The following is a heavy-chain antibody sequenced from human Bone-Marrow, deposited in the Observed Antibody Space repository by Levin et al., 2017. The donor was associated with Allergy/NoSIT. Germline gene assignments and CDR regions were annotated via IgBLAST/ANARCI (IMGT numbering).Heavy chain of an antibody. D-gene: IGHD6-13*01. CDR2: IYSSGST. Sequence: SETLSLTCTVSGGSISGYYWSWIRQPPGKGLEWIGCIYSSGSTNHNPSLKSRVTISVDTSKNQFSLKLNSVTAADTAVYYCARGAVYSGSWYWYFHLWGRGALVTVSS. J-gene: IGHJ2*01. CDR3: ARGAVYSGSWYWYFHL. CDR1: GGSISGYY. V-gene: IGHV4-59*01.